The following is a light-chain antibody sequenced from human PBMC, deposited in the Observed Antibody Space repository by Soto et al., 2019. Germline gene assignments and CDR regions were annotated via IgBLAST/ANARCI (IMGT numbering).Light chain of an antibody. J-gene: IGKJ4*01. CDR2: AAS. V-gene: IGKV1-39*01. Sequence: DIQMTQSPSSLSASVGDRVTITCRASQSISSYLNWYQQKPGKAPKLLIYAASSLQSGVPSRFSGSGSGTDLTLTISSLQPEDFATYYCQQSYSLLTFGGGTKVDIK. CDR1: QSISSY. CDR3: QQSYSLLT.